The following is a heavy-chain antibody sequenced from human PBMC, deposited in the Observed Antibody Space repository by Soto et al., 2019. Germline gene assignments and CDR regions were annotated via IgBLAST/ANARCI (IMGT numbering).Heavy chain of an antibody. J-gene: IGHJ6*02. Sequence: QVQLVQSGAEVKKPGASVKVSCKASGYTFASYGINWVRQAPGQGLEWLGWISPYDGYTHYAQILQGRVSMTTDTSPKTAYMALRSLRSDDPAMYYCARGVYYDSSGARNYYFYGMNVWGQGTTVTVSS. CDR2: ISPYDGYT. CDR1: GYTFASYG. D-gene: IGHD3-22*01. CDR3: ARGVYYDSSGARNYYFYGMNV. V-gene: IGHV1-18*01.